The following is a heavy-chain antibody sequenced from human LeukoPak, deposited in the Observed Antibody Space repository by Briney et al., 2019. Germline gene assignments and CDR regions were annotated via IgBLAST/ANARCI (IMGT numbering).Heavy chain of an antibody. CDR1: GYTFTSYG. Sequence: ASVKVSCKASGYTFTSYGISWVRQAPGQGLEWMGWIGAYNGNTNYAQKLQGRVTMTTDTSTSTAYMELRSLRSDDTAVYYCARDTTYYDSSGYYFGFDPWGQGTLVTVSS. CDR3: ARDTTYYDSSGYYFGFDP. D-gene: IGHD3-22*01. CDR2: IGAYNGNT. J-gene: IGHJ5*02. V-gene: IGHV1-18*01.